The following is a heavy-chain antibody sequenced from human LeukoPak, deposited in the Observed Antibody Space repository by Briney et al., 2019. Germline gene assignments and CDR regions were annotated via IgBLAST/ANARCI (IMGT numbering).Heavy chain of an antibody. Sequence: ASVKVSCKASGYTFTGYYMHWVRQAPGQGLEWMGWINPNSGGTNYAQKFQGRVTMTRDTSISTAYMELSRLRSDDTAVYCCARRPPISLTSGSYPFDYWGQGTLVTVSS. CDR3: ARRPPISLTSGSYPFDY. CDR2: INPNSGGT. V-gene: IGHV1-2*02. J-gene: IGHJ4*02. CDR1: GYTFTGYY. D-gene: IGHD1-26*01.